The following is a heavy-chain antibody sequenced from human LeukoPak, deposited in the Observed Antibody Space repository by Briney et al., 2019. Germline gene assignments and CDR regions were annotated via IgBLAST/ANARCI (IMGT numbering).Heavy chain of an antibody. D-gene: IGHD4-23*01. V-gene: IGHV3-9*01. J-gene: IGHJ4*02. CDR1: GFTFDDYA. CDR3: AKDMSYGGNSGYYFDY. CDR2: ISWNSGSI. Sequence: GGSLRLSCAASGFTFDDYAMHWVRQAPGKGLEWVSGISWNSGSIGYADPVKGRFTISRDNAKNSLYLQMNSLRAEDTALYYCAKDMSYGGNSGYYFDYWGQGTLVTVSS.